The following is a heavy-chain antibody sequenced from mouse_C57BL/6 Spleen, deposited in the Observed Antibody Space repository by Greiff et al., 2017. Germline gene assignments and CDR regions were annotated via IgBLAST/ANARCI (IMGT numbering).Heavy chain of an antibody. CDR3: AMGDDYAMDY. J-gene: IGHJ4*01. D-gene: IGHD2-3*01. V-gene: IGHV1-55*01. CDR2: IYPGSGST. Sequence: VQLQQSGAELARPGASVKLSCKASGYTFTSYWITWVKQRPGQGLEWIGDIYPGSGSTNYNEKFKSKATLTVDTSSSTAYMQLSSLTSEDSAVYYCAMGDDYAMDYWGQGTSVTVSS. CDR1: GYTFTSYW.